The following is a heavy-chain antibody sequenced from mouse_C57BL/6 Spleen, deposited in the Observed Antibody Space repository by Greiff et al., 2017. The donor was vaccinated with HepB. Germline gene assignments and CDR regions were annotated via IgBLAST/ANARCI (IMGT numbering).Heavy chain of an antibody. CDR2: INYDGSST. CDR3: ARAGFILGAMDY. J-gene: IGHJ4*01. Sequence: EVKLMESEGGLVQPGSSMKLSCTASGFTFSDYYMAWVRQVPEKGLEWVANINYDGSSTYYLDSLKSRFIISRDNAKNILYLQMSSLKSEDTATYYCARAGFILGAMDYWGQGTSVTVSS. CDR1: GFTFSDYY. V-gene: IGHV5-16*01. D-gene: IGHD1-1*01.